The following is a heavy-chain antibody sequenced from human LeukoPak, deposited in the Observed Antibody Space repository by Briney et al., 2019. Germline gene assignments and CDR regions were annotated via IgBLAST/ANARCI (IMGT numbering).Heavy chain of an antibody. CDR2: IKQDGSEK. J-gene: IGHJ4*02. CDR1: GFTFSAYW. D-gene: IGHD4-23*01. V-gene: IGHV3-7*01. Sequence: PGGSLRLSCAASGFTFSAYWMTWVRQAPGKGLERVANIKQDGSEKYFVDSVRGRFTISRDNAKNSLYLQMNSLRAEDTAVYYCARVYGGKGGVFDYWGQGTLVTVSS. CDR3: ARVYGGKGGVFDY.